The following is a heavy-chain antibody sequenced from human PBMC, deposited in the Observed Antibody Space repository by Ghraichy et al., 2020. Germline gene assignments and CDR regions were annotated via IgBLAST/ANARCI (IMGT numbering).Heavy chain of an antibody. J-gene: IGHJ4*02. D-gene: IGHD3-16*01. CDR2: IWYDGSNK. CDR3: ARGLNYYFDY. Sequence: GESLNISCAASGFTFSSYGMHWVRQAPGKGLEWVAVIWYDGSNKYYADSVKGRFTISRDNSKNTLYLQMNSLRAEDTAVYYCARGLNYYFDYWGQGTLVTVSS. CDR1: GFTFSSYG. V-gene: IGHV3-33*01.